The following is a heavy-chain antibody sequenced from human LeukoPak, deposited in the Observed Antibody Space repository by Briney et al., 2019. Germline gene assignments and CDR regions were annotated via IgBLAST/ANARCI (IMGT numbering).Heavy chain of an antibody. D-gene: IGHD4-17*01. CDR3: ARDRYGARGFDY. CDR1: GGSISSSSYY. V-gene: IGHV4-39*07. Sequence: PSETLSLTCTVSGGSISSSSYYWGWIRQPPGKGLEWIGSIYYSGSTNYNPSLKSRVTISVDTSKNQFSLKLSSVTAADTAVYYCARDRYGARGFDYWGQGTLVTVSS. CDR2: IYYSGST. J-gene: IGHJ4*02.